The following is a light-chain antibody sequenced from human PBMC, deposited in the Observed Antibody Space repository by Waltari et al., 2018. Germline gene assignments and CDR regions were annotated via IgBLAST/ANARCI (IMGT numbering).Light chain of an antibody. J-gene: IGLJ2*01. CDR2: EVT. Sequence: QSALTQPPSASGSLGQSVTISCPGTRNDVGASNSVSWYQQHSGKAPRLIIYEVTARPSGVPERFSGSKAGNTASLTVSGLQAEDEADYYCSSFAGTDNLDIFGGGTKLTVL. CDR3: SSFAGTDNLDI. V-gene: IGLV2-8*01. CDR1: RNDVGASNS.